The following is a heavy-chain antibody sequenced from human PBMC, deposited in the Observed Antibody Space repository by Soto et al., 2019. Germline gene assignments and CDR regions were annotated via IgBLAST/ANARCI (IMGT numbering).Heavy chain of an antibody. CDR2: IYYSGGT. D-gene: IGHD1-26*01. V-gene: IGHV4-59*08. J-gene: IGHJ4*02. CDR1: GGSISSYY. Sequence: QVQLQESGPGLVKPSETLSLTCTVSGGSISSYYWSWIRQPPGKGLEWIGYIYYSGGTNYNPSLTSRVTLPVDSSKNHFSLKLSSVTAADTAVYYCARRYGGNLDYWGQGTLVTVSS. CDR3: ARRYGGNLDY.